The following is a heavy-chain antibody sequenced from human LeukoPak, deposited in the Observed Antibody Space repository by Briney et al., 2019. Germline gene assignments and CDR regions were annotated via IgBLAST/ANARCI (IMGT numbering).Heavy chain of an antibody. D-gene: IGHD3-22*01. CDR2: INHSGST. Sequence: SETLSLTCAVYGGSFSGYYSSWIRQPPGKGLEWIGEINHSGSTNYNPSLKSRVTISVDTSKNQFSLKLSSVTAADTAVYYCARDQGYYLTNWGQGTLVTVSS. CDR3: ARDQGYYLTN. V-gene: IGHV4-34*01. CDR1: GGSFSGYY. J-gene: IGHJ4*02.